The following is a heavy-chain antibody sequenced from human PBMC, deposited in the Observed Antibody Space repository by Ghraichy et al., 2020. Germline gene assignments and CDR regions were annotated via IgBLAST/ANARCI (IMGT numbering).Heavy chain of an antibody. CDR1: GGSVSSSSYY. V-gene: IGHV4-61*01. J-gene: IGHJ4*02. CDR2: IYYTGST. CDR3: ARVRRDGYTFDC. D-gene: IGHD5-24*01. Sequence: SETLSLTCTVSGGSVSSSSYYWSWIRQPPGKGLEWIGYIYYTGSTNYNPSLKSRVTISVDTSQKQFSLQLSSVTAADTAVYYCARVRRDGYTFDCWGPGTLVTGSS.